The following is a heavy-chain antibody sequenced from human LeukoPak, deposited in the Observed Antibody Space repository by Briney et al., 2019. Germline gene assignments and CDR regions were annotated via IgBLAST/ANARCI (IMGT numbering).Heavy chain of an antibody. CDR1: GGSISSSSYY. CDR2: IYYSGST. Sequence: PSETLSLTCTVSGGSISSSSYYWGWIRQPPGKGLEWIGSIYYSGSTYYNPSLKSRVTISVDTSKNQFSLKLSSVTAADTAVYYCARFFGLRDKASYYSQEYNWFDPWGQGTLVTVSS. V-gene: IGHV4-39*01. D-gene: IGHD2-21*01. J-gene: IGHJ5*02. CDR3: ARFFGLRDKASYYSQEYNWFDP.